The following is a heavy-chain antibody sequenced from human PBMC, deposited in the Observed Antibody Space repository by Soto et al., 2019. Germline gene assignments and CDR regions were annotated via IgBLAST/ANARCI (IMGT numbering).Heavy chain of an antibody. CDR2: TYYRSKWYN. Sequence: PSQTLSLTCAISGDSVSSNSAAWNWISQSPSRGLERLGRTYYRSKWYNDYAVSVKSRITINPDTSKNQFSLQLNSVTPEDTAVYYCARDIRFLEWLLYGYFDYWGQGTLVTVSS. CDR1: GDSVSSNSAA. V-gene: IGHV6-1*01. D-gene: IGHD3-3*01. J-gene: IGHJ4*02. CDR3: ARDIRFLEWLLYGYFDY.